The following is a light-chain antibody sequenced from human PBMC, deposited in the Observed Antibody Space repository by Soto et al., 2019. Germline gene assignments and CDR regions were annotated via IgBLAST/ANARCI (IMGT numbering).Light chain of an antibody. CDR1: QSVSSSY. Sequence: EIVLTQSPGTLSLSPGERATLSCRASQSVSSSYLAWYQQKPGQAPRLLIYGASSRATGIPDRFSGSGSRTDSTLTISRLEPEDFAVYYCQQYPGYTFGQGTQLEIK. V-gene: IGKV3-20*01. CDR2: GAS. CDR3: QQYPGYT. J-gene: IGKJ2*01.